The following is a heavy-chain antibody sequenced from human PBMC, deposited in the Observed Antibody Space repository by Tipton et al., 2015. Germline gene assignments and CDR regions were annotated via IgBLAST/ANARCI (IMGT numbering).Heavy chain of an antibody. CDR2: ISSSSSYI. CDR3: ARGTGPTYYYGMDV. D-gene: IGHD1-1*01. J-gene: IGHJ6*02. CDR1: GFEFSSYR. Sequence: SLRLSCSASGFEFSSYRMSWVRQAPGKGLEWVSSISSSSSYIYYADSVKGRFTISRDNAKNSLYLQMNSLRAEDTAVYYCARGTGPTYYYGMDVWGQGTTVTVSS. V-gene: IGHV3-21*01.